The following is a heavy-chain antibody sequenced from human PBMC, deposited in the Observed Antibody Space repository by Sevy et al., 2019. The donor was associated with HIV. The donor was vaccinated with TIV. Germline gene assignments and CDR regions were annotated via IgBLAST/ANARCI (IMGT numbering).Heavy chain of an antibody. D-gene: IGHD2-8*02. CDR1: GGTFSSYA. CDR3: AGVGIPSVLNWFDP. J-gene: IGHJ5*02. V-gene: IGHV1-69*13. Sequence: ASVKVSCKASGGTFSSYAISWVRQAPGQGLEWMGGIIPIFGTANYAQKFQGRVTITADESTSTAYMELSSLRSEDTAVYYCAGVGIPSVLNWFDPWGQGTLVTVSS. CDR2: IIPIFGTA.